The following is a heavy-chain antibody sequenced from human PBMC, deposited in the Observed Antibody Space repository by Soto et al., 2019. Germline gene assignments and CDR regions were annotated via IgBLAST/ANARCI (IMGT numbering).Heavy chain of an antibody. CDR3: ARDRAPASDYDSSGPSWYFDY. V-gene: IGHV1-46*01. CDR2: INPSGGST. CDR1: GYTFTSYY. J-gene: IGHJ4*02. D-gene: IGHD3-22*01. Sequence: ASVKVSCKASGYTFTSYYMHWVRQAPGQGLEWMGIINPSGGSTSYAQKFQGRVTMTTDTSTSTAYMELSSLRSEDTAVYYCARDRAPASDYDSSGPSWYFDYWGQGTLVTVSS.